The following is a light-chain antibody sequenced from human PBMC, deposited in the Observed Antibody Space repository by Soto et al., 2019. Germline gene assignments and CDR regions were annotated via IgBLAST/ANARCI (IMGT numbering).Light chain of an antibody. J-gene: IGKJ1*01. CDR1: QSISSW. Sequence: DIQMTQSPSTLSASVGDRVTITCRASQSISSWLAWYQQKPGEAPKLLIYKASSLESRVTSRFSGSGSGTEFTLTISSLQPDDFATYYCQQYNSYSRTFGQGTKVDIK. CDR2: KAS. V-gene: IGKV1-5*03. CDR3: QQYNSYSRT.